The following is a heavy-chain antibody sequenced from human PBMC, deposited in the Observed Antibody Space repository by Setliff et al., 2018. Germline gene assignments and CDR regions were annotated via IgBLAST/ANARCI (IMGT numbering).Heavy chain of an antibody. D-gene: IGHD6-25*01. CDR2: INPGGLTS. Sequence: GASVKVSCKTSGYSFTSHYMHWVRQAPGQSLEWMGIINPGGLTSSSTQKFEGRVTMTRDTSTSTVYMELNSLTSDDTAVYYCARAGLAAAGRKGVFDHWGQGTLVTVSS. CDR3: ARAGLAAAGRKGVFDH. V-gene: IGHV1-46*01. J-gene: IGHJ4*02. CDR1: GYSFTSHY.